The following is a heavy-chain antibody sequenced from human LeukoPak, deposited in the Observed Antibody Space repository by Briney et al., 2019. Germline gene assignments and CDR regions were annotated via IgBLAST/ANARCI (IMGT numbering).Heavy chain of an antibody. J-gene: IGHJ4*02. D-gene: IGHD1-26*01. V-gene: IGHV3-30-3*01. CDR3: TSHSGSYSGPLDY. CDR1: GFTFSSYA. Sequence: PGGSLRLSCAASGFTFSSYAMHWVRQAPGKGLEWVAVISYDGSNKYYADSVKGRFTISRDDSKSIAYLQMNSLKTEDTAVYYCTSHSGSYSGPLDYWGQGTLVTVSS. CDR2: ISYDGSNK.